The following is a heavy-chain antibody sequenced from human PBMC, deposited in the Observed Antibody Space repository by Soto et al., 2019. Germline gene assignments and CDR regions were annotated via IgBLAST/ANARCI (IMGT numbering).Heavy chain of an antibody. V-gene: IGHV4-59*01. CDR3: ARDIAARPHAFDI. J-gene: IGHJ3*02. D-gene: IGHD6-6*01. CDR1: GGSISSYY. CDR2: IYYSGST. Sequence: SETLSLTCTVSGGSISSYYWSWIRQPPGKGLEWIGYIYYSGSTNYNPSLKSRVTISVDTSKNQFSLKLSSVTAADTAVYYCARDIAARPHAFDIWGQGAMVTVS.